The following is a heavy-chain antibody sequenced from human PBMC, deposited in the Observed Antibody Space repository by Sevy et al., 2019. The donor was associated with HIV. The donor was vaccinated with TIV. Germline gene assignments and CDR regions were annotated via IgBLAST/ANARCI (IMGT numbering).Heavy chain of an antibody. J-gene: IGHJ3*02. Sequence: ASVKVSCKAFGGTFSSYAISWVRQAPGQGLEWMGGIIPISATANYAQKFQGRVTITADESTSTAYMEMSGLRSEDTAVNYCASTDYYDSDGYYLYAFDIWGQGTMVPVSS. CDR1: GGTFSSYA. CDR2: IIPISATA. CDR3: ASTDYYDSDGYYLYAFDI. V-gene: IGHV1-69*13. D-gene: IGHD3-22*01.